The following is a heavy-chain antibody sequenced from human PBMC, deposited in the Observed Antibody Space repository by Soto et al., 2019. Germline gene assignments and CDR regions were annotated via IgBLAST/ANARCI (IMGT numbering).Heavy chain of an antibody. CDR3: ARWAQYYYDRSGYYTNWFDP. D-gene: IGHD3-22*01. V-gene: IGHV1-69*13. CDR1: GGTFSSYA. CDR2: IIPIFGTA. J-gene: IGHJ5*02. Sequence: SVKVSCKASGGTFSSYAISWVRQAPGQGLEWMGGIIPIFGTANYAQKFQGRVTITADESTSTAYMELSSLRSEDTAVYYCARWAQYYYDRSGYYTNWFDPWGQGTLVTVSS.